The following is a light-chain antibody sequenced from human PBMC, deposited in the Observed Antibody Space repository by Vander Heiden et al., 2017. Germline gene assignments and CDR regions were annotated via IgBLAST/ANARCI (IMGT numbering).Light chain of an antibody. J-gene: IGLJ2*01. CDR3: SASDDSMSGHVV. CDR1: SSNIGSNY. Sequence: QSVLTQPPSASGTPGQRVTISCSGSSSNIGSNYVYWYQQLPGTAPNLLIFSNNQRPSGVPDRFSGSTSGTSASPATSGLRSEDEADYYCSASDDSMSGHVVFGGGTKLTVL. CDR2: SNN. V-gene: IGLV1-47*02.